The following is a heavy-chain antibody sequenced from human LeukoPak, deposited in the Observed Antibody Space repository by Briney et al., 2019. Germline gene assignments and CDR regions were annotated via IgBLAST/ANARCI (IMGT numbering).Heavy chain of an antibody. CDR2: IIPIFGTA. CDR1: GGTFSSYA. D-gene: IGHD2-15*01. V-gene: IGHV1-69*05. Sequence: SVKVSCKASGGTFSSYAISWVRQAPGQGLERMGGIIPIFGTANYAQKFQGRVTITTDESTSTAYMELSSLRSEDTAVYYCAGGSIYCSGGSCYRYYFDYWGQGTLVTVSS. J-gene: IGHJ4*02. CDR3: AGGSIYCSGGSCYRYYFDY.